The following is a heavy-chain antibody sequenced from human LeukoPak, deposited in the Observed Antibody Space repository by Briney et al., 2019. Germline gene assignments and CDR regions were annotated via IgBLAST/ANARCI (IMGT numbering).Heavy chain of an antibody. CDR2: ISSSSSYT. CDR1: GFTFSDYY. Sequence: PGGSPRLSCAASGFTFSDYYMSWIRQAPGKGLEWVSYISSSSSYTNYADSVKGRFTISRDNAKNSLYLQMNSLRAEDTAVYYCARDEIGNTQNGMDVWGQGTTVTVSS. V-gene: IGHV3-11*06. J-gene: IGHJ6*02. CDR3: ARDEIGNTQNGMDV. D-gene: IGHD5-18*01.